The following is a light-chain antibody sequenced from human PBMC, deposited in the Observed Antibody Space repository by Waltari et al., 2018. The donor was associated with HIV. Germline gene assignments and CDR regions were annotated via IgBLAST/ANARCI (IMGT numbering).Light chain of an antibody. J-gene: IGLJ3*02. V-gene: IGLV2-11*01. CDR1: SSDVGGFDS. CDR3: CSYAGAYTFGV. Sequence: QSALTHPRPVSGSPGQSVTTSSTGTSSDVGGFDSVSWYHHHPGKAPRLMIYDVTKRPSGVRDRISGSKSGNTASLTISRLQAEDEAEYYCCSYAGAYTFGVFGGGTQLTVL. CDR2: DVT.